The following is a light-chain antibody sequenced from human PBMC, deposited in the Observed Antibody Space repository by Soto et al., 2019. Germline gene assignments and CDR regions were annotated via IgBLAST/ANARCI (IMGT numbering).Light chain of an antibody. CDR2: AAS. J-gene: IGKJ1*01. CDR3: QRYQRFPST. Sequence: DIQMTQSPCSLSASVGDRVTITCRASQGISNYLAWYQQKPGEVPKLLIYAASTLQSGVPSRFSGSGSGTYSTLTTTCLQPDDLATYYCQRYQRFPSTFGQGTKL. V-gene: IGKV1-27*01. CDR1: QGISNY.